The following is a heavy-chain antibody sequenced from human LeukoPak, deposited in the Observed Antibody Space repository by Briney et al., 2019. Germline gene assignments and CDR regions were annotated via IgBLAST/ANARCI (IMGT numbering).Heavy chain of an antibody. CDR1: GFTVSSNY. V-gene: IGHV3-53*01. CDR3: ARAEGYHYALRY. Sequence: PGGSLRLSCAASGFTVSSNYMSWVRQAPGKGLEWVSLIYSGGCTYYADSVKGRFTTSRDNSKNTLYLQMNNLRAEDTAVYYCARAEGYHYALRYWGQGTLVTVSS. D-gene: IGHD3-22*01. CDR2: IYSGGCT. J-gene: IGHJ4*02.